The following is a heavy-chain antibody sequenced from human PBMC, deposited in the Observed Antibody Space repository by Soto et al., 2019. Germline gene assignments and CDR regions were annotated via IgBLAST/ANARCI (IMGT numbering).Heavy chain of an antibody. CDR3: ARDYYDSSGFHWFDP. Sequence: SVKVSCKASGGTFSSYAISWVLQAPGQGLEWMGGIIPIFGTANYAQKFQGRVTITADESTSTAYMELSSLRSEDTAVYYCARDYYDSSGFHWFDPWGQGTLVTVSS. V-gene: IGHV1-69*13. CDR2: IIPIFGTA. J-gene: IGHJ5*02. CDR1: GGTFSSYA. D-gene: IGHD3-22*01.